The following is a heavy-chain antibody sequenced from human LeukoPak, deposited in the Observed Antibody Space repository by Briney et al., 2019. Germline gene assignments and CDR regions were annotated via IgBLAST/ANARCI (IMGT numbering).Heavy chain of an antibody. Sequence: SSETLSLTCTVSGDSVGSDNYYWSWIRQLPGKGLEWIGYIYHNGGTKYNPSLRSRVTMSVDTSKNHVSLKLGSVTAADTAVYYCAGDRRGYYDSSGYFDRWGQGTLVTVSS. D-gene: IGHD3-22*01. CDR1: GDSVGSDNYY. V-gene: IGHV4-61*03. CDR2: IYHNGGT. CDR3: AGDRRGYYDSSGYFDR. J-gene: IGHJ4*02.